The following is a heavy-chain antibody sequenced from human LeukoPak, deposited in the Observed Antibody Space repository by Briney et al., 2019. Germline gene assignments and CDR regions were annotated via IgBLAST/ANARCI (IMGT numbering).Heavy chain of an antibody. Sequence: GRSLRLSCAPSGIAFSSYGMHWVRQAPGKGLEWVAIISYDGSNKYYADSVKGRFTISRDNSKNTLYLQMSSLRAEDTAVYYCAKDLVPATAHEYYYYGMDVWGQGTTVTVSS. J-gene: IGHJ6*02. V-gene: IGHV3-30*18. CDR1: GIAFSSYG. CDR2: ISYDGSNK. D-gene: IGHD2-2*01. CDR3: AKDLVPATAHEYYYYGMDV.